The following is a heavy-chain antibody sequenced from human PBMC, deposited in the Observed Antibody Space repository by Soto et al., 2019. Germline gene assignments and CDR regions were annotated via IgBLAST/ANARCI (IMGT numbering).Heavy chain of an antibody. CDR2: ISYDESNK. Sequence: QVQLVESGGGVVQPGRSLRLSCAASGFTFSSYGMHWVRQAPGKGLEWVAVISYDESNKYYADSVKGRFTISRDNSKNRVYGKMNSLRSEDRAGYYCTKGVVVITSYSHHWGQGTLVTVSS. V-gene: IGHV3-30*18. CDR1: GFTFSSYG. CDR3: TKGVVVITSYSHH. D-gene: IGHD3-22*01. J-gene: IGHJ1*01.